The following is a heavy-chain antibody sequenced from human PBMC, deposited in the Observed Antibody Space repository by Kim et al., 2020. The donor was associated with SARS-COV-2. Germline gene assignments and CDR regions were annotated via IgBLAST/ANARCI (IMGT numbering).Heavy chain of an antibody. Sequence: SETLSLTCTVSGDSISSSSYYWGWIRQPPGKGLEWIGSIYYSGSTYYNPSLKSRVTISVDTSKNQFSLKLSSVTAADTAVYYCATQQQLTRFDPWGQGTLVTVSS. D-gene: IGHD6-13*01. J-gene: IGHJ5*02. CDR3: ATQQQLTRFDP. V-gene: IGHV4-39*01. CDR2: IYYSGST. CDR1: GDSISSSSYY.